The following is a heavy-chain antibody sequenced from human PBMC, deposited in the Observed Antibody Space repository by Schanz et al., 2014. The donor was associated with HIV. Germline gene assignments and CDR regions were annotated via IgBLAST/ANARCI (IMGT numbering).Heavy chain of an antibody. D-gene: IGHD1-26*01. V-gene: IGHV3-23*01. CDR3: VLPSAKIVGGLGEHYFDH. J-gene: IGHJ4*02. CDR2: ISESGGRT. Sequence: EVQLLESGGGLEQPGGSLRLSRAASGFNFNNYAMTWVRQAPGKGLEWVSSISESGGRTYYADSVNGRFTISRDNAKNTRYLQMNSLRAEDTAVYYCVLPSAKIVGGLGEHYFDHWGQGTLVTVSS. CDR1: GFNFNNYA.